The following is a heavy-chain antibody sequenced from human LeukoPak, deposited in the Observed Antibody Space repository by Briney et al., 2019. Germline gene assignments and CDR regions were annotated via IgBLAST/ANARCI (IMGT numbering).Heavy chain of an antibody. J-gene: IGHJ4*02. CDR2: ISGSGGST. V-gene: IGHV3-23*01. CDR1: GLTFRSYA. D-gene: IGHD2-8*02. Sequence: PGGSLRLSCAASGLTFRSYAMNWVRQAPGKGLEWVSAISGSGGSTYYADSVKGRFTISRDNSKNTLYLQMNSLRFEDTAVYYCAQAALLATPLPFDYWGQGTLVTVSS. CDR3: AQAALLATPLPFDY.